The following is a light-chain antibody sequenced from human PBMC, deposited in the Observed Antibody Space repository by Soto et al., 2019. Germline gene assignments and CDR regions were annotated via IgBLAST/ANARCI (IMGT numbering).Light chain of an antibody. CDR1: SSDVGGYNY. Sequence: QSALTQPPSASGSPGQSVTISCTGTSSDVGGYNYVSWYQQHPGKAPKLMIYEVNKRPSGVPDRFSGSKSDNTASLTVSGLQAEDEADYYCSSYAGSNNLIFGGGTKLTVL. J-gene: IGLJ2*01. CDR2: EVN. CDR3: SSYAGSNNLI. V-gene: IGLV2-8*01.